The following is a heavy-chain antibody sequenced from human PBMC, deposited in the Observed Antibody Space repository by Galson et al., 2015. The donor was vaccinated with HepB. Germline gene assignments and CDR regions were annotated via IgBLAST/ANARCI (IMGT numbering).Heavy chain of an antibody. Sequence: SETLSLTCTVSGGSISSYYWSWIRQPPGKGLEWIGYIYYSGSTNYNPSLKSRVTISVDTSKNQFSLKLSSVTAADTAVYYCARHRHYYDSSGYAGYYFDYWGQGTLVTVSS. CDR3: ARHRHYYDSSGYAGYYFDY. V-gene: IGHV4-59*08. CDR2: IYYSGST. D-gene: IGHD3-22*01. J-gene: IGHJ4*02. CDR1: GGSISSYY.